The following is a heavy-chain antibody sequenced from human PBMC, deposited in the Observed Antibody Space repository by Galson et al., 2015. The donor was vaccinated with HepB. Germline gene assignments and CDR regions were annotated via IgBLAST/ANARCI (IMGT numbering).Heavy chain of an antibody. D-gene: IGHD5-12*01. V-gene: IGHV3-7*03. CDR3: ARGGDIVATQLRGVFSFTGDWFDP. CDR2: IKQDGSEK. CDR1: GFTFSSYW. Sequence: SLRLSCAASGFTFSSYWMSWVRQAPGKGLEWVANIKQDGSEKYYVDSVKGRFTISRDNAKNSLYLQMNSLRAEDTAVYYCARGGDIVATQLRGVFSFTGDWFDPWGQGTLVTVSS. J-gene: IGHJ5*02.